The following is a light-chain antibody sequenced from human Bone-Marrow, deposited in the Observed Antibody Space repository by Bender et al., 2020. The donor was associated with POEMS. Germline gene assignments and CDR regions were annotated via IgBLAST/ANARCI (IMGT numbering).Light chain of an antibody. Sequence: HSALTQPASVSGSLGQSITISCTGTSSDVGTYNLVSWYQQHPGKAPKLMIYEGSKRPSGVSNRFSGSKSGNTASLTISGLQAEDEADYYCCSYAGSSTLVLGTGTKVTVL. V-gene: IGLV2-23*01. CDR2: EGS. J-gene: IGLJ1*01. CDR1: SSDVGTYNL. CDR3: CSYAGSSTLV.